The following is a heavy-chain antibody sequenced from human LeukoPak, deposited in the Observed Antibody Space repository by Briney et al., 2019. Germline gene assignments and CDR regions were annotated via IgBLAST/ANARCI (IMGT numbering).Heavy chain of an antibody. Sequence: GGSLCLSCAASGFAFSAYELNWVRPAPGKGLGWVSYIAGSDTRTYYADSVKGRFTIFRDNTKNSLYLQMNSLRAEDTGLYYCTTLGYHLDSWGQGTLVTVSS. V-gene: IGHV3-48*03. CDR2: IAGSDTRT. CDR1: GFAFSAYE. J-gene: IGHJ4*02. D-gene: IGHD3-22*01. CDR3: TTLGYHLDS.